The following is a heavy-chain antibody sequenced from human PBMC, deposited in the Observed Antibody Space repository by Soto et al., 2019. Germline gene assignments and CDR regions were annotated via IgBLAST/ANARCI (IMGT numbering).Heavy chain of an antibody. J-gene: IGHJ5*02. CDR2: ISPGDSET. D-gene: IGHD2-2*01. Sequence: PGGSLKISFRFSGHSFTSYLIGLGLQVPGKGLEWMGIISPGDSETRYSPSFKGPVTISAEKSISPAYLQCSSLKASDTAMYYSERMFSSTTNCHSSLDTWGQGTLVTVSS. CDR1: GHSFTSYL. CDR3: ERMFSSTTNCHSSLDT. V-gene: IGHV5-51*01.